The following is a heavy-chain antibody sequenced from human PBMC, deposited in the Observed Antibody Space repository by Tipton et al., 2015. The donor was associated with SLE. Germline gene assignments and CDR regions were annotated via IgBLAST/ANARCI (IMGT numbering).Heavy chain of an antibody. D-gene: IGHD1-14*01. CDR1: GFTFRNHA. Sequence: SLRLSCAASGFTFRNHALSWVRQAPGKGLEWVSSISTGGDTTYYADSVRGRFTISRDNSRNTLYLQMNILSAGDTAVYYCTRGDNTGGSWGQGTLVTVSS. CDR2: ISTGGDTT. CDR3: TRGDNTGGS. V-gene: IGHV3-23*01. J-gene: IGHJ5*02.